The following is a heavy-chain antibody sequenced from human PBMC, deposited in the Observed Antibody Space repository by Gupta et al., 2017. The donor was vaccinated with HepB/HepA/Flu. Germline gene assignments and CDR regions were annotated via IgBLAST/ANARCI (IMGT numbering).Heavy chain of an antibody. V-gene: IGHV1-2*04. CDR3: ARSELPEDNWFDP. J-gene: IGHJ5*02. Sequence: QVQLVQSGAEVKKPGASVKVPCKPSGYTCTAHYMHGVRQAPGQGLEWMGWINPNSGGTNYAQKFQGWVTMTRDTSISTAYMELSRLRSDDTAVYYCARSELPEDNWFDPWGQGTLVTVSS. D-gene: IGHD1-26*01. CDR1: GYTCTAHY. CDR2: INPNSGGT.